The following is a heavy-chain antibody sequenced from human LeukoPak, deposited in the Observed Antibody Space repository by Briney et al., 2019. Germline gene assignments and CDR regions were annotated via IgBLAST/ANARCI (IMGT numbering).Heavy chain of an antibody. J-gene: IGHJ5*02. V-gene: IGHV4-59*02. CDR2: VDYNGST. Sequence: SETLSLTCTVSGASVSSSHWNWIRQSPGKGLEWIANVDYNGSTKYNPSLRGRGTMSLGTSKNQFYLKLESVTAADTARYYCARGFYEPFDRWDQGILVTVSS. D-gene: IGHD2/OR15-2a*01. CDR1: GASVSSSH. CDR3: ARGFYEPFDR.